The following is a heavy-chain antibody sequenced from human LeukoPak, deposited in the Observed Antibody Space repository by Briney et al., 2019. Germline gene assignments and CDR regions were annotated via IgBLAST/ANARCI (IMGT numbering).Heavy chain of an antibody. V-gene: IGHV1-46*01. Sequence: ASVKVSCKASGYTFTSYYMHWVRQAPGQELEWMGIINPSGGSTSYAQKFQGRVTMTRDTSTSTVYMELSSLRSEDTAVYYCARDGEQLAEANNYYYYGMDVWGQGTTVTVSS. CDR2: INPSGGST. D-gene: IGHD6-13*01. CDR1: GYTFTSYY. J-gene: IGHJ6*02. CDR3: ARDGEQLAEANNYYYYGMDV.